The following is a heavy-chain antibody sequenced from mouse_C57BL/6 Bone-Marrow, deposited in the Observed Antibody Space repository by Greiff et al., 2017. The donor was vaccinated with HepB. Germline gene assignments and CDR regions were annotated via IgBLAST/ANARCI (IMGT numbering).Heavy chain of an antibody. D-gene: IGHD3-3*01. J-gene: IGHJ1*03. CDR2: IYPGDGDT. Sequence: VKLMESGAELVKPGASVKISCKASGYAFSSYWMNWVKQRPGKGLEWIGQIYPGDGDTNYNGKFKGKATLTADKSSSTAYMQLSSLTSEDSAVYFCARGWGYWYFDVWGTGTTVTVSS. V-gene: IGHV1-80*01. CDR3: ARGWGYWYFDV. CDR1: GYAFSSYW.